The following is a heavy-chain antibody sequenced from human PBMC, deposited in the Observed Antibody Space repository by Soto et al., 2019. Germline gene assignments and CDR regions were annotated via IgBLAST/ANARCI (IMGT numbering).Heavy chain of an antibody. CDR3: ASGIAAAGNGYPLDY. Sequence: QVPLVQSGAEVKKPGASVKVSCKASGYTFTSYAMHWVRQAPGQRLEWMGWINAGNGNTKYSQKFQGRVTITRDTSASTAYMELSSLRSEDTAVYYCASGIAAAGNGYPLDYWGQGTLVTVSS. CDR2: INAGNGNT. J-gene: IGHJ4*02. D-gene: IGHD6-13*01. CDR1: GYTFTSYA. V-gene: IGHV1-3*01.